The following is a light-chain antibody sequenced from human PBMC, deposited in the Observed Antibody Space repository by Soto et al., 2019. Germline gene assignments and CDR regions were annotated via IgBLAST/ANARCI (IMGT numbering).Light chain of an antibody. J-gene: IGKJ3*01. CDR3: MQALQAPLT. CDR1: QSLLHSNGYTY. CDR2: LGS. Sequence: DLVMTQSPLSLPVTPGEPASLSCRFSQSLLHSNGYTYLDWYLQKPGQSPQLLIYLGSNRASGVPDRFSGSGFGTDFTLNISRVEAEDVWVYYCMQALQAPLTFGPGTKVDIK. V-gene: IGKV2-28*01.